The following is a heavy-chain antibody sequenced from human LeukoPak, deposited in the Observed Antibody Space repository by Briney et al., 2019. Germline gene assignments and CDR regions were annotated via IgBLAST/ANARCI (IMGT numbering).Heavy chain of an antibody. CDR1: GYTFTSYY. D-gene: IGHD3-22*01. V-gene: IGHV1-46*03. CDR2: INPSGGST. J-gene: IGHJ4*02. CDR3: AMIVVGSYFDY. Sequence: ASVKVSCKASGYTFTSYYMHWVRPAPGQGLEWMGIINPSGGSTSYAQKFRGRVTMARDTSTSTVYMELSSLRSEDTAVYYCAMIVVGSYFDYWGQGTLVTVSS.